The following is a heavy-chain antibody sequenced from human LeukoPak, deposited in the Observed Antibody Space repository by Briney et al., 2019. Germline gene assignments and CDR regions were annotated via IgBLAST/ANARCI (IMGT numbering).Heavy chain of an antibody. CDR3: AILSSGSNFDY. CDR1: GYTFIGYY. J-gene: IGHJ4*02. D-gene: IGHD3-22*01. CDR2: IDPNSGGT. V-gene: IGHV1-2*04. Sequence: GASVKVSCKASGYTFIGYYIHWVRQAPGQGLEWMGWIDPNSGGTTYAQKFQGWVTMTRDTSISTAYMELSRLRSDDTAVYYCAILSSGSNFDYWGQGTLVTVSS.